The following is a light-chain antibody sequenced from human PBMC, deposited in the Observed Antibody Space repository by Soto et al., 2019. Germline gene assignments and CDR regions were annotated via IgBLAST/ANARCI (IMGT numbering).Light chain of an antibody. V-gene: IGKV1-39*01. CDR1: QDISNY. CDR2: SAY. J-gene: IGKJ1*01. Sequence: DIQMTQSPSSLSASVGDRVTITCQASQDISNYLNWYLQKPGQAPKLLIYSAYSLQSGVSPRFSGDGSGTDFTLTISSLQPEDFATYYCQQSYNFPRTFGQGTTV. CDR3: QQSYNFPRT.